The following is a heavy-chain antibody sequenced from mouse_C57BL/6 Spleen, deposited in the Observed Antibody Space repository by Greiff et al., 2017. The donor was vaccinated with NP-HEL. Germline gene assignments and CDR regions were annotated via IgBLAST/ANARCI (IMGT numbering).Heavy chain of an antibody. J-gene: IGHJ4*01. V-gene: IGHV7-1*01. CDR3: ARDPMITTAYYYAMDY. Sequence: EVNVVESGGGLVQSGRSLRLSCATSGFTFSDFYMEWVRQAPGKGLEWIAASRNKANDYTTEYSASVKGRFIVSRDTSQSILYLQMNALRAEDTAIYYCARDPMITTAYYYAMDYWGQGTSVTVSS. CDR1: GFTFSDFY. D-gene: IGHD2-4*01. CDR2: SRNKANDYTT.